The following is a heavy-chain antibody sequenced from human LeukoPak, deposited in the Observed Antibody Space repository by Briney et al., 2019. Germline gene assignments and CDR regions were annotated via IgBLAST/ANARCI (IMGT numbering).Heavy chain of an antibody. CDR3: ARGYLRPAGEY. J-gene: IGHJ4*02. CDR1: GGSISTYY. D-gene: IGHD3-16*01. CDR2: IYNSGTT. Sequence: PSETLSLTCIVSGGSISTYYWNWIRQPAGRGLEWIGRIYNSGTTDYNPSLRSRVTMSLDTSQNLLSLRLSSVTTADTAMDYFARGYLRPAGEYWGQGVLVTVSS. V-gene: IGHV4-4*07.